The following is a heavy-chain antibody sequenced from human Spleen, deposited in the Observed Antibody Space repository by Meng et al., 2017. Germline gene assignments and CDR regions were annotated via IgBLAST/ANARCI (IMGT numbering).Heavy chain of an antibody. CDR2: VSHSGVST. J-gene: IGHJ4*02. Sequence: GESLKISCAASGFTFSTYGMTWVRQAPGKGLEWVSTVSHSGVSTYYADSVKGRFTISRDNSKNTLYLQMNSLIPEDTAVYYCARDQSFVYYGSGRAMELDYWGQGTLVTVSS. CDR1: GFTFSTYG. CDR3: ARDQSFVYYGSGRAMELDY. V-gene: IGHV3-23*01. D-gene: IGHD3-10*01.